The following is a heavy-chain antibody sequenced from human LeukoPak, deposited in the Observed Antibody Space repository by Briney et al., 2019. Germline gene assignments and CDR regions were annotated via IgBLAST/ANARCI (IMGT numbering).Heavy chain of an antibody. V-gene: IGHV3-7*01. CDR3: ARASPGVVFNYFDY. D-gene: IGHD2-15*01. CDR2: IDEAGKDR. Sequence: GGSLTLSCVASGFTIDSFYMSWVRQAPGKGLEWVANIDEAGKDRYYADSVKGRFTISRDNTKNSVFLDMTSLRLEDTATYFSARASPGVVFNYFDYGGQGALVPVSS. CDR1: GFTIDSFY. J-gene: IGHJ4*01.